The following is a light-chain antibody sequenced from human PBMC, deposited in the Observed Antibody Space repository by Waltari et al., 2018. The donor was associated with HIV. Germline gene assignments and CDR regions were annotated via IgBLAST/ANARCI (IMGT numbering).Light chain of an antibody. J-gene: IGLJ2*01. CDR1: SSDVGGYNV. CDR3: CSYAGSSTYGV. CDR2: EVS. Sequence: QSALTPPASVSGSPGQSITISCTGTSSDVGGYNVVSWYQKHPGKAPKLMIYEVSKRPAGVSNGFSGSKSGNTASLTISGLQAEDEADYHCCSYAGSSTYGVFGGGTKLTVL. V-gene: IGLV2-23*02.